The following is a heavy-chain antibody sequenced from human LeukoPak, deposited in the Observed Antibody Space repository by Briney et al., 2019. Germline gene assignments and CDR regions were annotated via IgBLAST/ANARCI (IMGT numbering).Heavy chain of an antibody. CDR3: ARDTGEASDY. Sequence: ASVKVSCKASGGTFISYAISWGRQAAGQGGEWRGGIIPIFGTANYAQKFQGRVTITADESTSTAYMELSSLRSEDTAVYYCARDTGEASDYWGQGTLVTVSS. J-gene: IGHJ4*02. CDR1: GGTFISYA. V-gene: IGHV1-69*13. D-gene: IGHD3-10*01. CDR2: IIPIFGTA.